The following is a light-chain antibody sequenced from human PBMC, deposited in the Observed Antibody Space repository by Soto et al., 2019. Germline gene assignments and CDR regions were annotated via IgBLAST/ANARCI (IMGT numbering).Light chain of an antibody. J-gene: IGLJ2*01. V-gene: IGLV3-21*02. CDR2: DDS. Sequence: SYELTQPPSVSVAPGLRASITCGGNGIGNKSVHWYQQKPGQAPVLVVYDDSDRPSGIPERFSGSNSGSTATLTISRVEVGDEADYHCQVWDSSSDHRVVFGGGTKVTVL. CDR1: GIGNKS. CDR3: QVWDSSSDHRVV.